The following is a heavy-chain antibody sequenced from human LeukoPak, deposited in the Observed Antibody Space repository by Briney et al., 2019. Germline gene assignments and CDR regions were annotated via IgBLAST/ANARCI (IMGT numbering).Heavy chain of an antibody. Sequence: SETLSLTCTVSRGSISSYYWSWIRQPAGKRLEWIGRMDASGRSSYNSSLKSRVTMSVDRSKNQFSLNLTSVTAADTAVYYCARQVGSFTMVPWGQGSLVTVSS. CDR3: ARQVGSFTMVP. CDR1: RGSISSYY. CDR2: MDASGRS. J-gene: IGHJ5*02. V-gene: IGHV4-4*07. D-gene: IGHD3-10*01.